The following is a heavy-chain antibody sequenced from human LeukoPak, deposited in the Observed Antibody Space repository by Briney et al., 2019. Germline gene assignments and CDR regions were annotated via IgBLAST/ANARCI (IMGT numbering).Heavy chain of an antibody. J-gene: IGHJ6*03. Sequence: WETLSLTCTVSGVPFSSYYWRWIRQPPGKGLEWIGYIYYSGSTNYNPSLKRRVTISVGTSKYQFSLKLSSVTAADTAVYYCARGGYSGSSYYMDVWGKGTTVTVSS. CDR1: GVPFSSYY. D-gene: IGHD1-26*01. CDR2: IYYSGST. V-gene: IGHV4-59*01. CDR3: ARGGYSGSSYYMDV.